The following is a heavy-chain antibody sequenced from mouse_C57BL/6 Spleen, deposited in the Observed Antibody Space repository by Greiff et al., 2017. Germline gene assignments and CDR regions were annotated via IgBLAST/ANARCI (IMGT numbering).Heavy chain of an antibody. CDR3: ARNYDYDAYFDD. V-gene: IGHV1-54*01. CDR1: GYAFTNYL. Sequence: QVQLQQSGAELVRPGTSVKVSCKASGYAFTNYLIAWVKQRPGQGLEWIGVINPGSGGTNYNEKFKGKATLTADKSSSTAYMQLSSLTSEDSAVYFCARNYDYDAYFDDWGQGTTLTDSS. D-gene: IGHD2-4*01. J-gene: IGHJ2*01. CDR2: INPGSGGT.